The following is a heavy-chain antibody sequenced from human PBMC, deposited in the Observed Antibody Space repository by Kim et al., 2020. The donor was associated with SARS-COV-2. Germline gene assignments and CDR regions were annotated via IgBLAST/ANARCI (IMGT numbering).Heavy chain of an antibody. V-gene: IGHV4-34*01. Sequence: SETLSLTCAVYGGSFSGYYWSWIRQPPGKGLEWIGEINHSGSTNYNPSLKSRVTISVDTSKNQFSLKLSSVTAADTAVYYCARGQEAAAGTEVGRGLNYWGQGTLVTVSS. J-gene: IGHJ4*02. CDR1: GGSFSGYY. CDR2: INHSGST. CDR3: ARGQEAAAGTEVGRGLNY. D-gene: IGHD6-13*01.